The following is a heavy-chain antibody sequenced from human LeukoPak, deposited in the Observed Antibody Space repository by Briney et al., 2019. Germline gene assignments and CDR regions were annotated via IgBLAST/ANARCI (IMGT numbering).Heavy chain of an antibody. Sequence: PSETLSLTCTVSGGSLSSYYWSWLRQPAGKGLEGIGRIYTSGSTNYNPSLTSRVTMSVDTSKNQFSLKLSSVTAADTAVYYCARGGYSYGYYYYGMDVWGQGTTVTVSS. V-gene: IGHV4-4*07. CDR1: GGSLSSYY. CDR3: ARGGYSYGYYYYGMDV. J-gene: IGHJ6*02. CDR2: IYTSGST. D-gene: IGHD5-18*01.